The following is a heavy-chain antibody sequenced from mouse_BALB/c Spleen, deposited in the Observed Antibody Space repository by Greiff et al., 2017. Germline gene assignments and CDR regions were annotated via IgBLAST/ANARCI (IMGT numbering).Heavy chain of an antibody. D-gene: IGHD1-1*01. Sequence: QDQLQQPGAELVKPGASVKLSCKASGYTFTSYWMHWVKQRPGQGLEWIGEINPSNGRTNYNEKFKSKATLTVDKSSSTAYMQLSSLTSEDSAVYYCARYNYVLAYWGQGTLVTVSA. CDR1: GYTFTSYW. CDR2: INPSNGRT. V-gene: IGHV1S81*02. J-gene: IGHJ3*01. CDR3: ARYNYVLAY.